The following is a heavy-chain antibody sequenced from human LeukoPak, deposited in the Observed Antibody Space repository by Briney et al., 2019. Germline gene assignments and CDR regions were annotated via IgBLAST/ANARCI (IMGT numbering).Heavy chain of an antibody. CDR3: ARGRRDAFDI. Sequence: ASVKVSCKASGYTFTSYGISWVRQAPGQGLEWMGWISAYNGNINYAQKFQGRVTMTRDTSISTAYMELSRLRSDDTAVYYCARGRRDAFDIWGQGTMVTVSS. CDR1: GYTFTSYG. J-gene: IGHJ3*02. V-gene: IGHV1-18*01. D-gene: IGHD6-25*01. CDR2: ISAYNGNI.